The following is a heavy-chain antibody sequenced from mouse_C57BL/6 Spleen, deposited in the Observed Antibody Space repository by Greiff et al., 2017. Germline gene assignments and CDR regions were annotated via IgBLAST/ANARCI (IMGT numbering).Heavy chain of an antibody. V-gene: IGHV1-18*01. CDR3: ARSLYPHYAMDY. J-gene: IGHJ4*01. CDR1: GYTFTDYN. D-gene: IGHD2-1*01. Sequence: VQLKESGPELVKPGASVKIPCKASGYTFTDYNMDWVKQSHGKSLEWIGDINPNNGGTIYNQKFKGKATLTVDKSSSTAYMELRSLTSEDTAVYYCARSLYPHYAMDYWGQGTSVTVSS. CDR2: INPNNGGT.